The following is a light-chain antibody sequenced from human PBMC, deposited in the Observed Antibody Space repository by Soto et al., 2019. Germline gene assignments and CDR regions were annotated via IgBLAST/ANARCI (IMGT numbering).Light chain of an antibody. CDR1: SSNIENYY. CDR3: GTYDSSLRDGV. J-gene: IGLJ1*01. Sequence: VLTQPPSVSAAPGQKVTISCSGSSSNIENYYVSWYQQLPGTAPKLLIYDNNKRPSGIPDRFSGSKSGTSATLDITGLQTGDEADYYCGTYDSSLRDGVFGTGTKVTVL. V-gene: IGLV1-51*01. CDR2: DNN.